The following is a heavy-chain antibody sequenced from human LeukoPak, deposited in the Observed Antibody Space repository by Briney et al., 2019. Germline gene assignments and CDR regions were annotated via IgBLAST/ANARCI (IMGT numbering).Heavy chain of an antibody. CDR2: IKSKTDGGTT. J-gene: IGHJ3*02. D-gene: IGHD2/OR15-2a*01. CDR3: TTDGEFEAFDI. V-gene: IGHV3-15*01. Sequence: GGSLSLSCAASGFTFSNAWMSWVRPAPGKGLEWVGRIKSKTDGGTTDYAAPVKGRFTISRDDSKNTLYLQMNSLKTEDTAVYYCTTDGEFEAFDIWGQGTMVTVSS. CDR1: GFTFSNAW.